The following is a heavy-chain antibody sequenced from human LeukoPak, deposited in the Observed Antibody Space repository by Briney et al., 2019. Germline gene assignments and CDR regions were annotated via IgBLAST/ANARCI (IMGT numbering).Heavy chain of an antibody. J-gene: IGHJ4*02. CDR3: AWVATYYFDD. D-gene: IGHD1-26*01. CDR2: ISSRGNTV. V-gene: IGHV3-48*03. Sequence: GGSLRLSXAASGFTFSDYEMNWIRQTPGKGLEWISYISSRGNTVYYADSVKGRFTISRDNAKNSLFLQMNNLRVEDTGVYYCAWVATYYFDDWGQGILVTVSS. CDR1: GFTFSDYE.